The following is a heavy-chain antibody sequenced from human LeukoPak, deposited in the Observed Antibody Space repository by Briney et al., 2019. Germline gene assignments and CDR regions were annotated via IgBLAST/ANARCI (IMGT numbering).Heavy chain of an antibody. Sequence: GGSLRLSCAASGFNLNSYTLNWVRQAPGKGLEWVLSISSTGSYIYYADSVKGRFTISRDNPGNVMYLQMDSLRAEDTAVYYCTRVAQSGPTGWFDPWGQGTLVTVSS. D-gene: IGHD1-1*01. CDR1: GFNLNSYT. CDR2: ISSTGSYI. V-gene: IGHV3-21*01. J-gene: IGHJ5*02. CDR3: TRVAQSGPTGWFDP.